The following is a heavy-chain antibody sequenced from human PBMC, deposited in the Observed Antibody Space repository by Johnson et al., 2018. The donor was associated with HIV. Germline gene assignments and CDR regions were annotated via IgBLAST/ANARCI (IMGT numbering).Heavy chain of an antibody. J-gene: IGHJ3*02. CDR3: ARVRASGWGSYPNDAFDI. V-gene: IGHV3-23*04. D-gene: IGHD3-16*02. CDR2: ISGSGGST. CDR1: GFAFSSYA. Sequence: VQLVESGGGLVQPGGSLRLSCAASGFAFSSYAVTWVRQTSGKGLEWVSAISGSGGSTCYVASVKGRFTISRDNAKNSLYLQMSGLRAEYTPVYYCARVRASGWGSYPNDAFDIWGQGTMLTVSS.